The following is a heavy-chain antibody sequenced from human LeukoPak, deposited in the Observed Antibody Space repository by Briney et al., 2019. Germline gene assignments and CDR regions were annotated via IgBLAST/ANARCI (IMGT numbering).Heavy chain of an antibody. V-gene: IGHV4-30-2*01. J-gene: IGHJ4*02. CDR3: AREGKTPDRPFDY. CDR2: IYHSGST. D-gene: IGHD1-14*01. Sequence: ASETLSLTCTVSGGSISSGGYYWSWIRQPPGKGLEWIGYIYHSGSTYYNPSLKSRVTISVDRSKNQFSLKLSSVTAADTAVYYCAREGKTPDRPFDYWGQGTLVTVSS. CDR1: GGSISSGGYY.